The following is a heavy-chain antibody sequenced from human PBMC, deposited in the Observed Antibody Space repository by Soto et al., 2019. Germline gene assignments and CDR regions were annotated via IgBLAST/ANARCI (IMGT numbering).Heavy chain of an antibody. Sequence: QVQLVESGGGVVQPGTSLTLSCSASGFIFSNYGMHWVRQAPGKGLEWVSIISYDGSRKHYVDSVKGRFTISRDNSKNTLDLQMNSLRADDTAVYYCANDIHPGRDTYHYGADYWGQGTLVAVSS. V-gene: IGHV3-30*18. CDR2: ISYDGSRK. CDR3: ANDIHPGRDTYHYGADY. CDR1: GFIFSNYG. D-gene: IGHD5-12*01. J-gene: IGHJ4*02.